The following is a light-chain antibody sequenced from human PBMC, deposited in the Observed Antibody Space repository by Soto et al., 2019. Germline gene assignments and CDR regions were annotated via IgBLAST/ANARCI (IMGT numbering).Light chain of an antibody. J-gene: IGLJ2*01. CDR1: SSDVGGYNY. V-gene: IGLV2-8*01. CDR3: SSYAGSKTL. CDR2: EVS. Sequence: QSVLTQPPSASGSPGQSVTISCTGTSSDVGGYNYVSWYQQHPGKAPKLMIYEVSKRPSGVPDRFSGSKSGNTASLTVSGLQAEDDADYYCSSYAGSKTLFGGGTKLTVL.